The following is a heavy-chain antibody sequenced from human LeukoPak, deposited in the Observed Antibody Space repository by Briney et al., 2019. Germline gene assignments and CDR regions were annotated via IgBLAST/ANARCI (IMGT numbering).Heavy chain of an antibody. Sequence: PGGSLRLSCAASGFTFSDYYMNWVRQAPGKGLEWVSNISSSSTIIYYADSVRGRFTISRDNAKNSLYLQMNSLRAEDTAVYYCARGYSSSRYHYYYYMDVWGKGTTVTVSS. D-gene: IGHD6-6*01. CDR3: ARGYSSSRYHYYYYMDV. V-gene: IGHV3-48*01. J-gene: IGHJ6*03. CDR2: ISSSSTII. CDR1: GFTFSDYY.